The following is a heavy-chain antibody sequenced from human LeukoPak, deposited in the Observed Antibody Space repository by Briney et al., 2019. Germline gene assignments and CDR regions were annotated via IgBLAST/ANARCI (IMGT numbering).Heavy chain of an antibody. D-gene: IGHD5-24*01. V-gene: IGHV3-23*01. Sequence: GGSLRLSCAASGFTFSSYAMSWVRQAPGKGLEWVSAISGSGGSTYYADSGKGRFTISRDNSKNTLYLQMNSLRAEDTAVYYCAKDRRGGGYNWLDYFDYWGQGTLVTVSS. CDR3: AKDRRGGGYNWLDYFDY. CDR1: GFTFSSYA. J-gene: IGHJ4*02. CDR2: ISGSGGST.